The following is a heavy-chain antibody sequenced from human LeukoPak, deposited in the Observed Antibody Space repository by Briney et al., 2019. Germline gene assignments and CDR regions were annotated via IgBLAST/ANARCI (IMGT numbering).Heavy chain of an antibody. D-gene: IGHD2/OR15-2a*01. V-gene: IGHV3-7*01. CDR2: IKQDGSEK. Sequence: GGSLRLSCAASGFTFSSYWMSWVRQAPGKGLEWVANIKQDGSEKYYVDSVKGRFTISRDNAKNSLYLQMNSLRAEDTAVYYCAKVGSLWPFDYWGQGTLVTVSS. CDR3: AKVGSLWPFDY. CDR1: GFTFSSYW. J-gene: IGHJ4*02.